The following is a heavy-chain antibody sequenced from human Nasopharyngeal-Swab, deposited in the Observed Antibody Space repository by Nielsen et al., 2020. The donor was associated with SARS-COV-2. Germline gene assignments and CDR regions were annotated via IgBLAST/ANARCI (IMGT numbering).Heavy chain of an antibody. CDR2: ISGSGGST. Sequence: WIRQPPGKGLEWVSAISGSGGSTYYADSVKGRFTISRDNSKNTLYLQMNSLRAEDTAVYYCARDRGGGSYSDYWGQGTLVTVSS. CDR3: ARDRGGGSYSDY. J-gene: IGHJ4*02. D-gene: IGHD2-15*01. V-gene: IGHV3-23*01.